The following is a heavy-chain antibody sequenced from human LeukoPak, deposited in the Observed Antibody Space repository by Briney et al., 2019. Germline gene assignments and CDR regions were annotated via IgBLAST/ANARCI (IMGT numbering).Heavy chain of an antibody. CDR1: GFTFDDYA. CDR2: ISWNSGSI. V-gene: IGHV3-9*03. J-gene: IGHJ4*02. D-gene: IGHD6-6*01. CDR3: AKDMGRQLARYYFDY. Sequence: GGSLRLSCAASGFTFDDYAMHWVRQAPGKGLEWVSGISWNSGSIGYADSVKGRFTISRDNAKNSLYLQMSSLRAEDMALYYCAKDMGRQLARYYFDYWGQGTLVTVSS.